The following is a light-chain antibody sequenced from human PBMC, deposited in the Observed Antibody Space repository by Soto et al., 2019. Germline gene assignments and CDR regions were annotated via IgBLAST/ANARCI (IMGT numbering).Light chain of an antibody. V-gene: IGKV3-15*01. J-gene: IGKJ3*01. Sequence: EIVMTQSPATLSVSPGDSATLSCRASQNIGGTVAWYQQRPGQAPRLLIDSTSTRATDTPPRFSGSGSGTDYTLTITNLQSEDFAVYYCQQFTSWPSFGPGTKVEI. CDR2: STS. CDR3: QQFTSWPS. CDR1: QNIGGT.